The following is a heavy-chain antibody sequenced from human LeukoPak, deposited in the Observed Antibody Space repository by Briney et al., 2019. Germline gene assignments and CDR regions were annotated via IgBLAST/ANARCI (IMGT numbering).Heavy chain of an antibody. V-gene: IGHV4-39*01. Sequence: PSETLSLTCTVSGGSVSSSSYYWGWIRQPPGKGLEWIGSIYYSGSTYYNPSLKSRFPISVDTSKNQFSMKLSSVTAADTAVYYCARHGIAAAGLLSFDPWGQGTLVTVSS. J-gene: IGHJ5*02. CDR1: GGSVSSSSYY. CDR3: ARHGIAAAGLLSFDP. CDR2: IYYSGST. D-gene: IGHD6-13*01.